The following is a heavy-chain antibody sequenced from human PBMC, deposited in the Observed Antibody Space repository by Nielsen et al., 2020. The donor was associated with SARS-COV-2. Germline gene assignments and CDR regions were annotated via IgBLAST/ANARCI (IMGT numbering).Heavy chain of an antibody. CDR3: AREGATYYYGSGRNYFDY. CDR1: GGSISSGGYY. J-gene: IGHJ4*02. D-gene: IGHD3-10*01. V-gene: IGHV4-61*08. Sequence: SETLSLTCTVSGGSISSGGYYWSWIRQPPGKGLEWIGYIYYSGSTNYNPSLKSRVTISVDTSKNQFSLKLSSVTAADTAVYYCAREGATYYYGSGRNYFDYWGQGTLVTVSS. CDR2: IYYSGST.